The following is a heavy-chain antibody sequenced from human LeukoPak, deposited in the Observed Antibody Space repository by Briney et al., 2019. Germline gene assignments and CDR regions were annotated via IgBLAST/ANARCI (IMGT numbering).Heavy chain of an antibody. D-gene: IGHD3-9*01. CDR3: ARETPQYYDILTGYSSYYFDY. CDR2: IYHSGST. J-gene: IGHJ4*02. Sequence: SETLSLTCTVSGYSISSGYYWGWIRQPPGKGLEWIGSIYHSGSTYYNPSLKSRVTISVDTSKNQFSLKLSSVTAADTAVYYCARETPQYYDILTGYSSYYFDYWGQGTLVTVSS. V-gene: IGHV4-38-2*02. CDR1: GYSISSGYY.